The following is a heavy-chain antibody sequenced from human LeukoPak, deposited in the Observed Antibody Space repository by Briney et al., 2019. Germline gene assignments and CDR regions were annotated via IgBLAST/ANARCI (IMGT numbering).Heavy chain of an antibody. Sequence: PSETLSLTCAVSGYSISSGYYWGWFRQPPGRRLAWIGRMYHSGSTYYNPSLKSRVTISVDTSKNQFSLKLSSVTAADTAVYYCARQGGSSSPYYYYYMDVWGKGTTVTVSS. D-gene: IGHD6-13*01. J-gene: IGHJ6*03. V-gene: IGHV4-38-2*01. CDR2: MYHSGST. CDR1: GYSISSGYY. CDR3: ARQGGSSSPYYYYYMDV.